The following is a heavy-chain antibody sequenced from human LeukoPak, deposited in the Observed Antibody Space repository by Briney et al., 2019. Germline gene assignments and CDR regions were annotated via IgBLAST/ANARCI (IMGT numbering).Heavy chain of an antibody. CDR1: GFTFSSYG. J-gene: IGHJ4*02. Sequence: GGSLRLSCAASGFTFSSYGMSWVRQAPGEGLEWVSYISSSGSTIYYADSVKGRFTISRDNAKNSLYLQMNSLRAEDTAVYYCARDPPYDYVWGSYRYTFDYWGQGTLVTVSS. D-gene: IGHD3-16*02. CDR2: ISSSGSTI. V-gene: IGHV3-48*04. CDR3: ARDPPYDYVWGSYRYTFDY.